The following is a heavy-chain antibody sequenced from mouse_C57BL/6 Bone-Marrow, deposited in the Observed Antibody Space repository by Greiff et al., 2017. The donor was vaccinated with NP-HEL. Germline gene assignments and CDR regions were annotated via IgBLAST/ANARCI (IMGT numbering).Heavy chain of an antibody. CDR2: IYPRSGNT. V-gene: IGHV1-81*01. J-gene: IGHJ1*03. CDR3: ARPSDYYGSSYRYFDV. CDR1: GYTFTSYG. Sequence: VKVVESGAELARPGASVKLSCKASGYTFTSYGISWVKQRTGQGLEWIGEIYPRSGNTYYNEKFKGKATLTADKSSSTAYMELRSLTSEDSAVYFCARPSDYYGSSYRYFDVWGTGTTVTVSS. D-gene: IGHD1-1*01.